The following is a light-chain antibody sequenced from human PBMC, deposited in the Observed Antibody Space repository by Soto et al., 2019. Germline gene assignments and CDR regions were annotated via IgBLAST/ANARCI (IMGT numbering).Light chain of an antibody. Sequence: DIQMTQSPSSLSASVGDRVTITCRASQTISTYLNWYQHEPRKAPKLLIYAASSLQIGVPSRFSGSGSGTDFTLTISSLQPEDFAAYYCQQSLGIPYTFGQGTKLEIK. CDR2: AAS. J-gene: IGKJ2*01. CDR3: QQSLGIPYT. CDR1: QTISTY. V-gene: IGKV1-39*01.